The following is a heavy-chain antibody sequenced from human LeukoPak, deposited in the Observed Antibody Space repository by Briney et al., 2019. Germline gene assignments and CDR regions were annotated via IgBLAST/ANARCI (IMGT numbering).Heavy chain of an antibody. CDR3: ARVWQPSLYYYYYYMDV. D-gene: IGHD2-2*01. V-gene: IGHV7-4-1*02. CDR1: GYTFTSYA. Sequence: GASVKVSCKASGYTFTSYAMNWVRQAPGQGLEWMGWINTNTGNPTYAQGFTGRFVFSLDTSVSTAYLQISSLKAEDTAVYYCARVWQPSLYYYYYYMDVWGKGTTVTVSS. J-gene: IGHJ6*03. CDR2: INTNTGNP.